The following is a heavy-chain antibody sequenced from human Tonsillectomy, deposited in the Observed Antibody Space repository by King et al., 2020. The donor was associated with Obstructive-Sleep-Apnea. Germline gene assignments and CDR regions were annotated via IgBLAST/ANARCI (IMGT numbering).Heavy chain of an antibody. CDR1: GFTFSGYN. D-gene: IGHD6-13*01. CDR3: ARDLVPDAFDI. J-gene: IGHJ3*02. V-gene: IGHV3-48*04. CDR2: ISSSISTL. Sequence: VQLVESGGGLVQPGGSLRLSCAASGFTFSGYNMNWVRHAPGKGLEWVSYISSSISTLSYADSVKGRFTLSRDNAKNYLYLQMNSLRAEDTAVYYCARDLVPDAFDIWGQGTMVTVSS.